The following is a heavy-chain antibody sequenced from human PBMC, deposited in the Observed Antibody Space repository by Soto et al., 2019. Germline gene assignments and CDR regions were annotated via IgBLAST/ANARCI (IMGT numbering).Heavy chain of an antibody. V-gene: IGHV3-48*02. CDR3: ARDDAPYYYGSGNAFDI. D-gene: IGHD3-10*01. CDR1: GFTFSSYS. CDR2: ISSSSINI. Sequence: EVQLVESGGGLVQPGGSLRLSCAASGFTFSSYSMNWVRQAPGKGLEWVSYISSSSINIYYADSVKGRFTISRDNAKNSLYLQMNSLRDEDTAVYYCARDDAPYYYGSGNAFDIWGHGTMVTVSS. J-gene: IGHJ3*02.